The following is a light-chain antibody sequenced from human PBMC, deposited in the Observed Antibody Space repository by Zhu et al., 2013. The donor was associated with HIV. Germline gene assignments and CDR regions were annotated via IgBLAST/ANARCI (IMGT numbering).Light chain of an antibody. CDR2: LGS. CDR3: MQSLQTPIT. J-gene: IGKJ5*01. Sequence: DIMMTQSPLSLPVTPGEPASISCRSSQSLLHRNGYNYLDWYLQKPGQSPQLLIYLGSNRASGVPDRFSGSGSGTDFTLKISRVEAEDVGVYYCMQSLQTPITFGQGTRLEIK. V-gene: IGKV2-28*01. CDR1: QSLLHRNGYNY.